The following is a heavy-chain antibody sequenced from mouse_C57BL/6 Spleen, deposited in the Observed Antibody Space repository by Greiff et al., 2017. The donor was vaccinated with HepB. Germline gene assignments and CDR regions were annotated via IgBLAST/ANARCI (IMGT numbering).Heavy chain of an antibody. J-gene: IGHJ3*01. CDR3: ARERTVVATPFAY. CDR1: GFTFSSYA. D-gene: IGHD1-1*01. CDR2: ISDGGSYT. V-gene: IGHV5-4*01. Sequence: EVKVEESGGGLVKPGGSLKLSCAASGFTFSSYAMSWVRQTPEKRLEWVATISDGGSYTYYPDNVKGRFTISRDNAKNNLYLQMSHLKSEDTAMYYCARERTVVATPFAYWGQGTLVTVSA.